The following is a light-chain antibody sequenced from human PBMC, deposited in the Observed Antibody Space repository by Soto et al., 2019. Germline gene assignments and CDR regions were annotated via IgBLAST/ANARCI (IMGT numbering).Light chain of an antibody. Sequence: ALTQPPSASGSPGQSVAISCTGTTSDIGGYNYVSWYQQHPGKAPKLMIYEVNKRPSGVPDRFSGSKSGNTASLTVSGLQAEDEADYYCSSHGGNSPYVFGTGTKLTVL. CDR3: SSHGGNSPYV. CDR2: EVN. V-gene: IGLV2-8*01. J-gene: IGLJ1*01. CDR1: TSDIGGYNY.